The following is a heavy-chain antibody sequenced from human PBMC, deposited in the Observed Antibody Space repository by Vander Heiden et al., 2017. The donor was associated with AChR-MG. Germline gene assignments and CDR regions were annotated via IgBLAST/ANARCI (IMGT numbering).Heavy chain of an antibody. Sequence: GAEVKKPGASLKVSCKTSGFNFTNYHMHWVRQAPGQGLEWVGTINPSLDSTHYAQKFQGRVRMTRDTSTKTVYMDMTSLRPEDTAVYFCAREVTGSFYFDFWGQGSLVTVS. CDR1: GFNFTNYH. D-gene: IGHD1-26*01. CDR2: INPSLDST. J-gene: IGHJ4*02. CDR3: AREVTGSFYFDF. V-gene: IGHV1-46*03.